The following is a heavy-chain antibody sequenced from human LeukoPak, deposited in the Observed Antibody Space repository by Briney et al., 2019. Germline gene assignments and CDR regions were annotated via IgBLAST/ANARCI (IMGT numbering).Heavy chain of an antibody. CDR2: IKGDGSHT. CDR1: GFTFSSYW. D-gene: IGHD1-1*01. V-gene: IGHV3-74*01. Sequence: GGSLRLSCAASGFTFSSYWMHWVRQAPGKGLVWVSRIKGDGSHTIYADSVKGRFTISRDNAKNTLYLQMNSLRAEDTAVYYCIRDNDAWAFDIWGQGTMVTVSS. CDR3: IRDNDAWAFDI. J-gene: IGHJ3*02.